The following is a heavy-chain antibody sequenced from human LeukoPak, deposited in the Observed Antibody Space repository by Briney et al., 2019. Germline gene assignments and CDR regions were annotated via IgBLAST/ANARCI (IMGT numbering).Heavy chain of an antibody. CDR3: ARVRPPGYVDY. CDR2: IYYSGST. CDR1: GGSISSYY. J-gene: IGHJ4*02. Sequence: SETLSLTCTVSGGSISSYYWSWIRQPPGKGLEWIGYIYYSGSTNYNPSLKSRVTISVDTSKNQFSLKLSSVTAADTAVYYCARVRPPGYVDYWGQGTLVTVSS. V-gene: IGHV4-59*01.